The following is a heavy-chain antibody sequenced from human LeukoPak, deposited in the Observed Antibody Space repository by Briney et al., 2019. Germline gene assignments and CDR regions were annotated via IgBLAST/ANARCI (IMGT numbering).Heavy chain of an antibody. V-gene: IGHV4-34*01. CDR3: ARYIVSYPHDAFDI. CDR1: GGSLSGYY. Sequence: SETLSLTCAVYGGSLSGYYWSWIRQPPGKGLEWIGEINHSGRTNYNPSLKSRVTISVDTSKKQFPLKLSSVTAADTAFYYCARYIVSYPHDAFDIWGQGTMVTVSS. J-gene: IGHJ3*02. D-gene: IGHD1-26*01. CDR2: INHSGRT.